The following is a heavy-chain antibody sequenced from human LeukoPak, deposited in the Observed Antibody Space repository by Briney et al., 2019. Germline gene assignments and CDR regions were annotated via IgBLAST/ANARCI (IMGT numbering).Heavy chain of an antibody. CDR1: GYTFTSYS. CDR3: ARGGEYYYGSGTYYFDY. D-gene: IGHD3-10*01. J-gene: IGHJ4*02. CDR2: ISAYNGNT. V-gene: IGHV1-18*01. Sequence: ASVKVSCKASGYTFTSYSISWVRQAPGQGLEWMGWISAYNGNTNYAQKLQGRVTMTTDTSTSTAYMELRSLRSDDTAVYYCARGGEYYYGSGTYYFDYWGQGTLVTVSS.